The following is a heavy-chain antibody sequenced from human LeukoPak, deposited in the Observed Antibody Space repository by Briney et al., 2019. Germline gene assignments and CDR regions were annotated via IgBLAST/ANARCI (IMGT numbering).Heavy chain of an antibody. CDR3: AKVMERDIVVVVAARTIDY. J-gene: IGHJ4*02. CDR2: IYSGGST. V-gene: IGHV3-53*01. D-gene: IGHD2-15*01. Sequence: GGSLRLSCAASGFTVSDNYMSWVRQAPGKGLEWVSVIYSGGSTYYADSVKGRFTISRDNSNTLYLQMNSLRAEDTAVYYCAKVMERDIVVVVAARTIDYWGQGTLVTVSS. CDR1: GFTVSDNY.